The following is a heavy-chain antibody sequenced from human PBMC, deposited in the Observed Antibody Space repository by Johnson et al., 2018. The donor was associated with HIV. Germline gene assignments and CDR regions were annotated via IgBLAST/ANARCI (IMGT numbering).Heavy chain of an antibody. CDR1: GFTLSTYG. D-gene: IGHD3-22*01. Sequence: VQLVESGGGVVQPGRSLRLSCLASGFTLSTYGMHWVRQAPGKGLEWVSAISGSGGSTYYADSVKGRFTISRDNSKNTLYLQMNSLRAEDTAVYYCAASVYYYDSSGYFAFDIWGQGTMVTVSS. J-gene: IGHJ3*02. V-gene: IGHV3-23*04. CDR3: AASVYYYDSSGYFAFDI. CDR2: ISGSGGST.